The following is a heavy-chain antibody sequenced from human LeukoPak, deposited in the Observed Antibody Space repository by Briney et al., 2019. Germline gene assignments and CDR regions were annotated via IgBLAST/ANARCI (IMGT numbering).Heavy chain of an antibody. Sequence: GGSLRLSXAASGFTFCSYSMNWARQAPGKGLEWVSSISGSSSYIYYADSVKGRFTISRDNAKNSLYLQMNSLRAEDTAVYYCASGLSRAPLDYWGQGTLVTVSS. J-gene: IGHJ4*02. V-gene: IGHV3-21*01. CDR2: ISGSSSYI. CDR3: ASGLSRAPLDY. CDR1: GFTFCSYS. D-gene: IGHD2/OR15-2a*01.